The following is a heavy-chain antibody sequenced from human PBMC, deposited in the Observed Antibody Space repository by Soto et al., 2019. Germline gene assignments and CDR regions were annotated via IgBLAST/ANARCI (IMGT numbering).Heavy chain of an antibody. Sequence: PSETLSLTCTVSGDSISGYYWNWIRQPPGKGLEWIGYIHYSGSTKYNPSLKSRVTMSLDTSRNQFSLRLTSVTAADTAVYYCARGTNFLHWGQGTLVTAPQ. J-gene: IGHJ1*01. V-gene: IGHV4-59*01. CDR2: IHYSGST. D-gene: IGHD2-8*01. CDR3: ARGTNFLH. CDR1: GDSISGYY.